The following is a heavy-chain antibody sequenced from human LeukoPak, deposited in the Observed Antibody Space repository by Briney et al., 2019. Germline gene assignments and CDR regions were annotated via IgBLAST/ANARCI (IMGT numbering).Heavy chain of an antibody. Sequence: SSETLSLTCAVYGGSFSGYYWSWIRQPPGKGLEWIGEINHSGSTNYNPSLKSRVTISVDTSKNQFSLKLSSVTAADTAAYYCASRGDRYCSSTSCWTYDYWGQGTLVTVSS. CDR1: GGSFSGYY. D-gene: IGHD2-2*01. J-gene: IGHJ4*02. CDR2: INHSGST. V-gene: IGHV4-34*01. CDR3: ASRGDRYCSSTSCWTYDY.